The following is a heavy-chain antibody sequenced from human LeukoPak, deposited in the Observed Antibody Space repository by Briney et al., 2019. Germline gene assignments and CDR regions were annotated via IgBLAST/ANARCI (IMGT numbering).Heavy chain of an antibody. J-gene: IGHJ6*02. CDR3: ARQRREGGIASYYYGLDV. CDR1: GGSLSSYY. Sequence: SETLSLTCTVSGGSLSSYYWSWLRQPPGKGLEWIGWIYYIGSTKYNPSLKSRVTISVDTSKNQFPLNLSSVTAADTAEYYCARQRREGGIASYYYGLDVWGQGTTVTVSS. D-gene: IGHD1-26*01. CDR2: IYYIGST. V-gene: IGHV4-59*08.